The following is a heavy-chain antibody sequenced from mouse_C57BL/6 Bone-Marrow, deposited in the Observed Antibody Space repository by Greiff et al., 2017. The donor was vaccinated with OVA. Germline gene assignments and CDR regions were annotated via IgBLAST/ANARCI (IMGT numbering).Heavy chain of an antibody. Sequence: ESGPGMVKPSQSLSLTCTVTGYSITSGYDWHWIRHFPGNKLEWMGYISYSGSTNYNPSLKSRISITHDTSKNHFFLKLNSVTTEDTATYYCARGEGYGPMDYWGQGTSVTVSS. CDR1: GYSITSGYD. J-gene: IGHJ4*01. V-gene: IGHV3-1*01. CDR2: ISYSGST. D-gene: IGHD1-1*02. CDR3: ARGEGYGPMDY.